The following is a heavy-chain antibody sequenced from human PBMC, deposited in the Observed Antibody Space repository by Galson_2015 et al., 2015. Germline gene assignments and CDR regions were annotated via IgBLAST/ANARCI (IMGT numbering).Heavy chain of an antibody. J-gene: IGHJ5*02. CDR2: ISKDGSDK. CDR1: GFTFSFYA. V-gene: IGHV3-30*01. Sequence: SLRLSCAASGFTFSFYAMHWVRQAPGKGLEWVAVISKDGSDKYYADSVKGRFTISRDNSKNTLYVQMNSLRAEDTAVYYCARDQGSYTTFGPWGQGTLVSVSS. D-gene: IGHD1-14*01. CDR3: ARDQGSYTTFGP.